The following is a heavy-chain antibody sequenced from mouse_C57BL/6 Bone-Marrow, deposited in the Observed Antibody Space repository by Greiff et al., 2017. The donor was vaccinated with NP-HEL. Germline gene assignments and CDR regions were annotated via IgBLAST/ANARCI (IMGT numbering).Heavy chain of an antibody. V-gene: IGHV15-2*01. CDR3: ARGWDVAWFAY. D-gene: IGHD4-1*01. Sequence: VQLQESGSELRSPGSSVKLSCKDFDSEVFPIAYMSWVRQKPGHGFEWIGGILPSIGRTIYGEKFEDKATLDADTLSNTAYLELNSLTSEDSAIYCCARGWDVAWFAYWGQGTLVTVSA. J-gene: IGHJ3*01. CDR1: DSEVFPIAY. CDR2: ILPSIGRT.